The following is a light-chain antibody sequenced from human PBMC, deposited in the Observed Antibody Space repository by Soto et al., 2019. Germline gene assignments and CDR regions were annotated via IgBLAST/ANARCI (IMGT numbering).Light chain of an antibody. CDR1: QSLLHSNGYNY. CDR3: IQALQTPLT. J-gene: IGKJ5*01. CDR2: LGS. V-gene: IGKV2-28*01. Sequence: DIVMTQSPLSLPVTPGEPASISCRSSQSLLHSNGYNYLDWYLQKPGQSPQLLIYLGSNRASGVPDRFSGSGSSTDFTLKISIVEAEDVGVYYCIQALQTPLTFGQGTRLEIK.